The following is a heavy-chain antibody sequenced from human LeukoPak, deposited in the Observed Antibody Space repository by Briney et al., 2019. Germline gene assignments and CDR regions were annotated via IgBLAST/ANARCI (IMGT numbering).Heavy chain of an antibody. CDR2: IYHSGST. Sequence: PSETLSLTCAVSGGSISSGGYSWSWIRQPPGKGLEWIGYIYHSGSTYYNPSLKSRVTISVDTSKNQFSLKLSSVTAADTAVYYCASLWFGELFLRFDYWGQGTLVTVSS. D-gene: IGHD3-10*01. J-gene: IGHJ4*02. CDR1: GGSISSGGYS. V-gene: IGHV4-30-2*01. CDR3: ASLWFGELFLRFDY.